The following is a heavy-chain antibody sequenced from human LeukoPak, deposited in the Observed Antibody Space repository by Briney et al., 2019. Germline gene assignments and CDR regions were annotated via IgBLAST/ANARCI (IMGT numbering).Heavy chain of an antibody. CDR1: GGSISSGSYY. CDR2: IYTSGST. V-gene: IGHV4-61*02. Sequence: TLSLTCTVSGGSISSGSYYWSWIRQPAGKGLEWIGRIYTSGSTNYNPSLKSRVTISVDTSKNQFSLKLSSVTAADTAVYYCARAPHRKEFDYWGQGTPVTVSS. J-gene: IGHJ4*02. CDR3: ARAPHRKEFDY.